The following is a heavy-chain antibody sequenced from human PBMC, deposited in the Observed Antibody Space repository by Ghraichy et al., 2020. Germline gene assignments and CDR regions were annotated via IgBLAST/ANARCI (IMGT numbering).Heavy chain of an antibody. V-gene: IGHV3-53*01. J-gene: IGHJ4*02. CDR3: AREGKDSLPDY. D-gene: IGHD2-15*01. CDR2: IYSGGST. Sequence: CAASGFTVSSNYMSWVRQAPGKGLEWVSVIYSGGSTYYADSVKGRFTISRDNSKNTLYLQMNSLRAEDTAVYYCAREGKDSLPDYWGQGTLVTVSS. CDR1: GFTVSSNY.